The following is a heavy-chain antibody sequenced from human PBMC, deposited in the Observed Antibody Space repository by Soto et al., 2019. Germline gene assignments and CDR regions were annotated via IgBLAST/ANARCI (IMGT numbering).Heavy chain of an antibody. CDR2: VNPSAGHT. J-gene: IGHJ4*02. D-gene: IGHD2-21*02. CDR3: ARGGLVMVVTAAFDF. Sequence: QVQLMQSAAEVKKPGASVKVSCKASGNTFTNYYIHWVRQAPGQGLEWMGTVNPSAGHTTYSQNCLGRVTMTRDTSTSSLYMELTSMTFDDTAGYYCARGGLVMVVTAAFDFWGQGTIVTASS. CDR1: GNTFTNYY. V-gene: IGHV1-46*01.